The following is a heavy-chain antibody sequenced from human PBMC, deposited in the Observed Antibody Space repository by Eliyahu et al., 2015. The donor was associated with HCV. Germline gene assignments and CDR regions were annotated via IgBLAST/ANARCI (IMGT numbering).Heavy chain of an antibody. CDR1: GXIFSIYD. V-gene: IGHV1-8*01. D-gene: IGHD2-2*01. CDR3: ARGFRPTTSGPLSSKRISYSYSLDV. Sequence: QVQLVQSGAEVKKPGASVKVSCKASGXIFSIYDIXWVRXATGQGLEWMGWMNPTSGNTGYAXKFQGRITMTRDNSINTAYMEVSSLTSEDTAVFYCARGFRPTTSGPLSSKRISYSYSLDVWGQGTTVTVSS. J-gene: IGHJ6*02. CDR2: MNPTSGNT.